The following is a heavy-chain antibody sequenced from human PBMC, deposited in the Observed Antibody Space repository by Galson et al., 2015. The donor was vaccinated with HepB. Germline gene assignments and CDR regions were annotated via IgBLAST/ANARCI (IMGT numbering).Heavy chain of an antibody. J-gene: IGHJ6*02. CDR1: GFPFSNYA. CDR2: ILYDGSNE. V-gene: IGHV3-30*04. CDR3: ARDGRVAYDFVSGYLQNGMDV. D-gene: IGHD3-3*01. Sequence: SLRLSCAASGFPFSNYAMHWVHQAPGKGLEWVAVILYDGSNEYYADSVKGRFTISRDNSKNTLYLQMNSLRPEDTAVYYCARDGRVAYDFVSGYLQNGMDVWGQGTTVTVSS.